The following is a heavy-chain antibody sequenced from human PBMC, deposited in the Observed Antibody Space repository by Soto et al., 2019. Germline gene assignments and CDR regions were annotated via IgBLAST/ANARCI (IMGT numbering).Heavy chain of an antibody. CDR3: ARHRIAAAGEYFDY. CDR2: IYYSGST. D-gene: IGHD6-13*01. CDR1: GGSISSYY. Sequence: SETLSLTCTVSGGSISSYYWSWIRQPPGKGLEWIGYIYYSGSTNYNPSLKSRVTISVDTSKNQFSPKLSSVTAADTAVYYCARHRIAAAGEYFDYWGQGTLVTSPQ. J-gene: IGHJ4*02. V-gene: IGHV4-59*08.